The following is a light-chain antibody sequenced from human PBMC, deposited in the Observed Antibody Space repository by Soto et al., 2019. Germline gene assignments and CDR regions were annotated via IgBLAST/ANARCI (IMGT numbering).Light chain of an antibody. V-gene: IGKV3-15*01. J-gene: IGKJ4*01. Sequence: EIVMTQSPVTLSVSPGERATLSCRASQSVDGKLAWYQQKPGQAPRLLIYGASTRATGIPARFSGSGSGTEFTLTISSLQSEDFEAYYCQQYANRPPLTFGGGTKVDIK. CDR3: QQYANRPPLT. CDR2: GAS. CDR1: QSVDGK.